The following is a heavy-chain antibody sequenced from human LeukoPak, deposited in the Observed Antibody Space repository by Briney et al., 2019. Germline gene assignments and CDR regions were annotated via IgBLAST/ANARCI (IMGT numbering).Heavy chain of an antibody. D-gene: IGHD3-3*01. CDR1: GFTFSDYY. CDR2: IDGGGTIT. Sequence: GGSLRLSCAASGFTFSDYYMSWIRQVAGKGLEWLSYIDGGGTITYYAAFEEGRFTISKDNAKNSVYLQMDSLRAEDTAVYYCARDRGYGSGYYFDNWGQGTLVTVSS. V-gene: IGHV3-11*04. CDR3: ARDRGYGSGYYFDN. J-gene: IGHJ4*02.